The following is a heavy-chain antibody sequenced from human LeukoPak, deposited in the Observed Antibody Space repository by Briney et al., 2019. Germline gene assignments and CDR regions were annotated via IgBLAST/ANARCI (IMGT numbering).Heavy chain of an antibody. V-gene: IGHV6-1*01. CDR1: GDSVSSNSGA. CDR2: TYYRSKWYN. CDR3: ARGWEPSWDAFDI. D-gene: IGHD1-26*01. Sequence: QTLSLTCAFSGDSVSSNSGAWNWIRQSPSRGLEWLGRTYYRSKWYNDYAVSVKSRITINPDTSKNQFSLQLNSVTPEDTAVYYCARGWEPSWDAFDIWGQGTMVTVSS. J-gene: IGHJ3*02.